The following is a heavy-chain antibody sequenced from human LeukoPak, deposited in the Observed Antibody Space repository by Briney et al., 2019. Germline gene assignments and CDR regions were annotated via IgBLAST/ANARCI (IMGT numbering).Heavy chain of an antibody. V-gene: IGHV4-34*01. CDR3: ARFGEITSFDP. J-gene: IGHJ5*02. CDR1: GGSFSGYY. D-gene: IGHD3-16*01. Sequence: PSETLSLTCAVYGGSFSGYYWSWIRQPPGKGLEWIGEINHSGSTNYNPSLKSRVTISVDKSKNQFSLKLSSVTAADTAVYYCARFGEITSFDPWGQGTLVTVSS. CDR2: INHSGST.